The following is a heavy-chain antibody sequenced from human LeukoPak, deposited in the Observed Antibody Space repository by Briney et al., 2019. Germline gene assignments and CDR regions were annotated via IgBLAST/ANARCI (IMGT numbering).Heavy chain of an antibody. CDR2: MNPNSGNT. J-gene: IGHJ4*02. CDR1: GYTFTSYD. V-gene: IGHV1-8*01. CDR3: AGEGGSGWSEIDY. Sequence: ASVKVSCKASGYTFTSYDINWVRQATGQGLEWMGWMNPNSGNTGYAQKLQGRVTMTTDTSTSTAYMELRSLRSDDTAVYYCAGEGGSGWSEIDYWGQGTLVTVSS. D-gene: IGHD6-19*01.